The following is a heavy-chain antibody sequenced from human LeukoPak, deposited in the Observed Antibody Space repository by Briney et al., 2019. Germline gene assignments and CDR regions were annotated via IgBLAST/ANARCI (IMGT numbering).Heavy chain of an antibody. V-gene: IGHV4-34*01. Sequence: SETLSLTCAVYGGSFSGYYWSWIRQPPGKGLEWIGEINHSESTNYNPSLKSRVTISVDTSKNQFSLKLSSVTAADTAVYYCARGIGRPGYCTNGVCSDTGFDYWGQGTLVTVSS. CDR3: ARGIGRPGYCTNGVCSDTGFDY. CDR1: GGSFSGYY. J-gene: IGHJ4*02. D-gene: IGHD2-8*01. CDR2: INHSEST.